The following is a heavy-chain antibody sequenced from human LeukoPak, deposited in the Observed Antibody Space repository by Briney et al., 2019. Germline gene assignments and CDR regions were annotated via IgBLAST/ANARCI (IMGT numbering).Heavy chain of an antibody. J-gene: IGHJ4*02. D-gene: IGHD3-3*01. CDR1: GFTFSTYW. CDR3: VRGRYYFDY. V-gene: IGHV3-74*01. CDR2: INSDESST. Sequence: PGGSLRLSCAASGFTFSTYWMHWVRQAPGKGLVWVSRINSDESSTDYVDPVKGRFTISRDNAKNTLYLRMNNLRAEDTAVYYCVRGRYYFDYWGQGTLVTVSS.